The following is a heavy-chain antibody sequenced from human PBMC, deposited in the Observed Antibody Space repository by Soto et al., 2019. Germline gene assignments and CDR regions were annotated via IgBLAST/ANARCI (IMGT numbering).Heavy chain of an antibody. V-gene: IGHV1-24*01. J-gene: IGHJ4*02. CDR2: FDPEDGET. Sequence: ASVKVSCKVSGYTLTELSMHWVRQAPGKGLEWMGGFDPEDGETIYAQKFQGRVTMTEDTSTDTAYMELSSLRSEDTAVYYCAAGYLAMRSFDYWGQGTLVTVSS. CDR1: GYTLTELS. CDR3: AAGYLAMRSFDY. D-gene: IGHD3-10*01.